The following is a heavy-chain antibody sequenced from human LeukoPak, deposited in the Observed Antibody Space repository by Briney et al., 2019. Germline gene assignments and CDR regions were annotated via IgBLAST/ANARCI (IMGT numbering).Heavy chain of an antibody. V-gene: IGHV3-30*18. CDR2: ISYDGNTK. CDR3: AKDINSGSYYFDY. Sequence: PGGSLRLSCAAYGFTFSFSSYGMHWVRQSPGKGLEWVAFISYDGNTKYYADSVKGRFTISRDNSKDTLYLQMSSLSPQDTAVYYCAKDINSGSYYFDYWGQGTLVTVSS. J-gene: IGHJ4*02. CDR1: GFTFSFSSYG. D-gene: IGHD1-26*01.